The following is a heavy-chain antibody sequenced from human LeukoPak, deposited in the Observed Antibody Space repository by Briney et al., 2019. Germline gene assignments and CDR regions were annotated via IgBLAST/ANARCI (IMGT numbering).Heavy chain of an antibody. V-gene: IGHV1-46*03. CDR3: ASGGWLQLAFDY. CDR2: INPSGGST. D-gene: IGHD5-24*01. CDR1: GYTFTSYY. J-gene: IGHJ4*02. Sequence: GASVKVSCKASGYTFTSYYMHWVLQAPGQGLEWMGIINPSGGSTSYAQKFQGRVTMTRDTSTSTVYMELSSLRSEDTAVYYCASGGWLQLAFDYWGQGTLVTVSS.